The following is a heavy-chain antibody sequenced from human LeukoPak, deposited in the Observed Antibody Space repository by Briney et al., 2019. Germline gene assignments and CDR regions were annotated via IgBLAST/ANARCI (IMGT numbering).Heavy chain of an antibody. CDR3: ATGRDGYLA. V-gene: IGHV4-39*01. CDR1: GGSISSSSYY. Sequence: PSETLSLTCTVSGGSISSSSYYWGWIRQPPGKGLEWIGSIYYSGSTYYNPSLKSRVTISVDTSKNQFSLKLSSVTTADTAVYYCATGRDGYLAWGQGTLVTVSS. J-gene: IGHJ5*02. D-gene: IGHD5-24*01. CDR2: IYYSGST.